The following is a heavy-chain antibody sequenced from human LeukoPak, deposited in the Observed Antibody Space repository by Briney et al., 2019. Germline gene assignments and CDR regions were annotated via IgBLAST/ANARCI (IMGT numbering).Heavy chain of an antibody. J-gene: IGHJ4*02. CDR1: GGSISSSSYY. CDR3: ARPGIADYDILTGYYQGGTFDY. D-gene: IGHD3-9*01. CDR2: IYYSGST. V-gene: IGHV4-39*01. Sequence: SETLSLTCTVSGGSISSSSYYWGWIRQPPGKGLEWIGSIYYSGSTYYNPSLKSRVTISVDTSKNQFSLKLSSVTAADTAVYFCARPGIADYDILTGYYQGGTFDYWGQGTPVTVSS.